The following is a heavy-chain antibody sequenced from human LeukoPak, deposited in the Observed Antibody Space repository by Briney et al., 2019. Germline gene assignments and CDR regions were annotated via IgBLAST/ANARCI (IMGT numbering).Heavy chain of an antibody. D-gene: IGHD6-13*01. V-gene: IGHV1-69*13. Sequence: ASVKVSCKASGGTLSSYAISWVRQAPGQGLEWMGGIIPIFGTANYAQKFQGRVTITADESTSTAYMELSSLRSEDTAVYYCARVPLDYYYYGMDVWGQGTTVTVSS. J-gene: IGHJ6*02. CDR1: GGTLSSYA. CDR3: ARVPLDYYYYGMDV. CDR2: IIPIFGTA.